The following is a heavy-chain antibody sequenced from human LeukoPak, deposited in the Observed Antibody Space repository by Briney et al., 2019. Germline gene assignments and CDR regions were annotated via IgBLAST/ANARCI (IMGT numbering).Heavy chain of an antibody. Sequence: GGALILSCAASGFTFSSYAMSWVRPAPGEGLEGVSAISGSGGSTYYADSVKGRFTISRDTSKNTLYLQMNSLRAEDTAVYYCAKGRYSGSCYNWFDPWGQGTLVTVSS. CDR3: AKGRYSGSCYNWFDP. V-gene: IGHV3-23*01. D-gene: IGHD1-26*01. CDR1: GFTFSSYA. J-gene: IGHJ5*02. CDR2: ISGSGGST.